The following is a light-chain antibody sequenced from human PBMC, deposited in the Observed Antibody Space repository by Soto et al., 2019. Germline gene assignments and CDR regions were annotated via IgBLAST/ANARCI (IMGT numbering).Light chain of an antibody. Sequence: EIVLTQSPGTLSLSPGDRATLSCRASQIVSSTYLAWFQQKPGQAPRLLIYGASTRATGIPDRFSGSGSGTDFTLTSSGLEPEDFALYYCQQYGVTPPNTFGGGTKVDIK. CDR2: GAS. V-gene: IGKV3-20*01. CDR1: QIVSSTY. CDR3: QQYGVTPPNT. J-gene: IGKJ4*01.